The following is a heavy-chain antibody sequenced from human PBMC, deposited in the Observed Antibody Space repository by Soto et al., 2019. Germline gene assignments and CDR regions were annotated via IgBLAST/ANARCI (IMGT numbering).Heavy chain of an antibody. CDR1: GGSTSSGGFY. Sequence: SETLSLTCTVSGGSTSSGGFYWSWIRQHPGKDLEWIGYIYYRGSTNYNPSLKSRVTISIDTSKNQFSLKLSSVTAADTAVYYCASLVAGYSYGHFDYWGQGTLVTVSS. V-gene: IGHV4-61*08. CDR3: ASLVAGYSYGHFDY. J-gene: IGHJ4*02. D-gene: IGHD5-18*01. CDR2: IYYRGST.